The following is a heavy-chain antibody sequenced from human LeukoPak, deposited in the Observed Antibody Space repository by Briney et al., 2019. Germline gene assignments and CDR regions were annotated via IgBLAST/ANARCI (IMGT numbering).Heavy chain of an antibody. J-gene: IGHJ3*02. Sequence: PGGSLRLSCAAPGFTFSSYTMNWVRQAPGKGLEWVSSISSSSSYIYYADSVKGRFTISRDNAKNSLYLQMNSLRAEDTAVYYCARETRDTVTTFSDAFDIWGQGTMVTVSS. D-gene: IGHD4-17*01. CDR2: ISSSSSYI. CDR3: ARETRDTVTTFSDAFDI. V-gene: IGHV3-21*01. CDR1: GFTFSSYT.